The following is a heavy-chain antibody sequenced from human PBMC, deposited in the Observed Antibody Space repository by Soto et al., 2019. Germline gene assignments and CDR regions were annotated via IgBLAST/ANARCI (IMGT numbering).Heavy chain of an antibody. CDR2: IATTGETT. Sequence: EVQLLESGGGLVQPGGSLRLSCAASGFTFNTYDMSWVRQAPGTGLEWVASIATTGETTFYADSVRGRFTISRDNSKNTLFLHINPLRADDTAIYYCLRHWGGWGHGTLVTVSS. V-gene: IGHV3-23*01. J-gene: IGHJ4*01. D-gene: IGHD2-21*01. CDR1: GFTFNTYD. CDR3: LRHWGG.